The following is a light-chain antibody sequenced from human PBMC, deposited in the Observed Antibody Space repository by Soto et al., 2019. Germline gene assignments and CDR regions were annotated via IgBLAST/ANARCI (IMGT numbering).Light chain of an antibody. CDR2: ANT. V-gene: IGLV1-40*01. J-gene: IGLJ2*01. CDR1: SSNIGAGID. CDR3: AAWDDSLSGVV. Sequence: QSVLTQPPSVSGAPGQRVTISCTGSSSNIGAGIDVHWYQKFPGTAPKLLIYANTNRPSGVPDRFSGSKSGTSASLAISGLRSEDEAHYYCAAWDDSLSGVVFGGGTKLTVL.